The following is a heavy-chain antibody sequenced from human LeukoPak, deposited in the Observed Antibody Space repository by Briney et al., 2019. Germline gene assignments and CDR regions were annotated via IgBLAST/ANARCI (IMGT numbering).Heavy chain of an antibody. CDR1: GFIFSDYN. Sequence: GGSLRVSCAASGFIFSDYNMNWVRQAPGKGLEWVSYISSGSSTKYYADSVRGRFTISRDNAKNSLYLQMNSLTDEDTAVYYCARDPPGNYDSSGDYSAYFDSWGQGTLVTVSS. CDR3: ARDPPGNYDSSGDYSAYFDS. CDR2: ISSGSSTK. V-gene: IGHV3-48*02. D-gene: IGHD3-22*01. J-gene: IGHJ4*02.